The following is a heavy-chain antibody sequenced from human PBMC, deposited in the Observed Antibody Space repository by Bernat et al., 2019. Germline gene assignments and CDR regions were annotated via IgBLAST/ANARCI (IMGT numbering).Heavy chain of an antibody. CDR2: IYYSGST. CDR1: GGSISSGDYY. Sequence: QVQLQESGPGLVKPSQTLSLTCTVSGGSISSGDYYWSWIRQPPGKGLEWIGYIYYSGSTSSNPSLKSRVTISVDTSKNQFSLKLGSVTAADTAVYYCAVGWSGYPFDPWGQGTLVTVSS. V-gene: IGHV4-30-4*01. CDR3: AVGWSGYPFDP. J-gene: IGHJ5*02. D-gene: IGHD3-3*01.